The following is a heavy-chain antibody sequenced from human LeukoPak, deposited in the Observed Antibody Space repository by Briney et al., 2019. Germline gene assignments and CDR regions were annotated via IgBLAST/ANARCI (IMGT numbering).Heavy chain of an antibody. CDR3: ARGPYYYYYMDV. CDR2: ISSSSSTI. J-gene: IGHJ6*03. CDR1: GFTFSSYA. Sequence: GGSLRLSCAASGFTFSSYAMSWVRQAPGKGLEWVSYISSSSSTIYYADSVKGRFTISRDNAKNSLYLQMNSLRAEDTAVYYCARGPYYYYYMDVWGKGTTVTVSS. V-gene: IGHV3-48*01.